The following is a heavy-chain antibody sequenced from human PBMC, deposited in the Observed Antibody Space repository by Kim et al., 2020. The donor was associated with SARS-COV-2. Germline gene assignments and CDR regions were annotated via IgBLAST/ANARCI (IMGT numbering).Heavy chain of an antibody. CDR3: ASSDYGDSMDV. V-gene: IGHV3-74*01. CDR1: GFTFRTYW. J-gene: IGHJ6*02. D-gene: IGHD4-17*01. Sequence: GGSLRLSCAASGFTFRTYWMHWVRQVPGKGLVWVSRIISDGSTTSYADFVKGRFTISRDNAKNTLYLQMNSLRAEDTAVHYCASSDYGDSMDVWGQGTTVTVSS. CDR2: IISDGSTT.